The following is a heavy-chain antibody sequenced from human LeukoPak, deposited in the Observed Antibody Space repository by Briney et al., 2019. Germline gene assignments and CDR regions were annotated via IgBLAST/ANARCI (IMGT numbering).Heavy chain of an antibody. D-gene: IGHD6-25*01. V-gene: IGHV4-34*01. CDR3: ARGGYPNNFDY. CDR2: INHSGST. Sequence: PSETLSLTCAVYGGSFSGYYWSWIRQPPGKGLEWIGEINHSGSTNYNPSLKSRVTISVDTSKNQFPLKLSSVTAADTSVYYCARGGYPNNFDYWGQGTLVTVSS. J-gene: IGHJ4*02. CDR1: GGSFSGYY.